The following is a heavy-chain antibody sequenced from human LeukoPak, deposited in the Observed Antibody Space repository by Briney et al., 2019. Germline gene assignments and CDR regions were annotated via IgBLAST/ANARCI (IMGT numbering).Heavy chain of an antibody. J-gene: IGHJ3*02. Sequence: GESLKISCKGSGYSFTSYWIGWVRQMPGKGLEWMGIIYPGDSDTRYSPSFQGQVTISADKSISTAYLQWSSLKASDTAMYYCARRFRITMVRGVYDAFDIWAKGQWSPSLQ. CDR1: GYSFTSYW. V-gene: IGHV5-51*01. CDR2: IYPGDSDT. D-gene: IGHD3-10*01. CDR3: ARRFRITMVRGVYDAFDI.